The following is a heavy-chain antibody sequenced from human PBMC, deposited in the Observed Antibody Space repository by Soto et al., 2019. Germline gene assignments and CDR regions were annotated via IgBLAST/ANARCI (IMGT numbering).Heavy chain of an antibody. Sequence: QLQLQESGPGLVKPSETLSLTCTVSGGSISSSSYYWGWIRQPPGKGLEWIGSIYYSGSTYYNPSLKSRVTLSVDTSKNQFSLKLSSVTAADTAVYYCVVRGGSYSPVDYWGQGTLVTVSS. V-gene: IGHV4-39*01. CDR3: VVRGGSYSPVDY. J-gene: IGHJ4*02. CDR1: GGSISSSSYY. CDR2: IYYSGST. D-gene: IGHD1-26*01.